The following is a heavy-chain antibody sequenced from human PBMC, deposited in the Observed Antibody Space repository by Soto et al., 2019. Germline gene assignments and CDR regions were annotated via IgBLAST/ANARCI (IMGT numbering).Heavy chain of an antibody. D-gene: IGHD3-10*01. CDR2: TSYDGSDK. CDR3: AKDSGRGSADYYFDY. Sequence: QVQLVESGGGVVQPGRSLRLSCAASGFTFSTYSMHWIRQAPGKGLEWVAVTSYDGSDKHFADSVKGRFTISRDNSKNTLYLQMNSLRAEDTAVYYCAKDSGRGSADYYFDYWGQGTLVTVSS. V-gene: IGHV3-30*18. CDR1: GFTFSTYS. J-gene: IGHJ4*02.